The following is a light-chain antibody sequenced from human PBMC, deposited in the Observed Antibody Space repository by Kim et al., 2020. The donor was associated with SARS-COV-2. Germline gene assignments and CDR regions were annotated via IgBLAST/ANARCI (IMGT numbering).Light chain of an antibody. CDR1: NIGSKS. J-gene: IGLJ3*02. CDR2: YES. V-gene: IGLV3-21*04. Sequence: PGKTARITCGGNNIGSKSVHWYQQTPGQAPVLVIYYESDRPSGIPERFSGSNSGNTATLTISRVEAGDEADYYCQVWDSSSDHWVFGGGTKLTVL. CDR3: QVWDSSSDHWV.